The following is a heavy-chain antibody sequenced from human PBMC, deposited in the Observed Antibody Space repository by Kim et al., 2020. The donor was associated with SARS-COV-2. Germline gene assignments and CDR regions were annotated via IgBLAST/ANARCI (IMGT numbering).Heavy chain of an antibody. CDR1: GGSFSGYY. CDR2: INHSGST. D-gene: IGHD6-13*01. J-gene: IGHJ5*02. V-gene: IGHV4-34*01. CDR3: ARLAARPPYP. Sequence: SETLSLTCAVYGGSFSGYYWSWIRQPPGKGLEWIGEINHSGSTNYNPSLKSRVTISVDTSKNQFSLKLSSVTAADTAVYYCARLAARPPYPWGQGTLVTVSS.